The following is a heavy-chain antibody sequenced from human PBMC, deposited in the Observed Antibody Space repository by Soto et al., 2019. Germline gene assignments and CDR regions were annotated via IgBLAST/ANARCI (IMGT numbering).Heavy chain of an antibody. J-gene: IGHJ1*01. V-gene: IGHV1-69*01. D-gene: IGHD2-2*01. CDR2: IIPMVQKA. Sequence: QVLLEQSGAEVRKTGSSVKLSCKTSGDSFISTSINWVRQAPGQGLEWMGGIIPMVQKANYAHHFRGRVAITADRSTNTVYMDLNSLRSDDTAVYFCARRSTNFPEYFQFWGLGTLVIVSS. CDR3: ARRSTNFPEYFQF. CDR1: GDSFISTS.